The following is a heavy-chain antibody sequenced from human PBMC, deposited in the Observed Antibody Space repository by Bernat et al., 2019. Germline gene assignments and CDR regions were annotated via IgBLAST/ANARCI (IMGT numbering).Heavy chain of an antibody. CDR2: IGGSGGST. D-gene: IGHD3-22*01. V-gene: IGHV3-23*01. CDR3: AKDSFYDSSGHYSPWDY. J-gene: IGHJ4*02. Sequence: EVQLLESGGGLVQPGGSLRLSCAASGFTFSSYAMSWGRQAPGKGLEWVSLIGGSGGSTYYADSVQGRFTISGDNSKNTLYLHINSLRAEDTAVYYCAKDSFYDSSGHYSPWDYWGQGTLVTVSS. CDR1: GFTFSSYA.